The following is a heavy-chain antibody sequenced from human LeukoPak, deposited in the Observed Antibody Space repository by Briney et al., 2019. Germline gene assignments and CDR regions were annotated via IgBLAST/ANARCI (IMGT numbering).Heavy chain of an antibody. CDR1: GFTVSSYY. CDR2: IYSGGST. D-gene: IGHD3-10*01. Sequence: PGGSLRLSCVASGFTVSSYYVSWVRQAPGKGLEWVSVIYSGGSTYYADSVEGRFTVSRDNPKNTLYLEMKSLRSDDTAVYYCARTASDGSGSLFYYYYYYMDVWGKGTTVTVSS. V-gene: IGHV3-53*05. CDR3: ARTASDGSGSLFYYYYYYMDV. J-gene: IGHJ6*03.